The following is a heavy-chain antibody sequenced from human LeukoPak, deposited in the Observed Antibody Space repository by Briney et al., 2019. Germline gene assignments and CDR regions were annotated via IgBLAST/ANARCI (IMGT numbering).Heavy chain of an antibody. CDR2: ISYDGSNK. J-gene: IGHJ4*02. D-gene: IGHD6-6*01. V-gene: IGHV3-30*18. Sequence: GGSLRLSCAASGFTFSSYDMHWVRQAPGKGLEWVAVISYDGSNKYYADSVKGRFTISRDNSKNTLYLQMNSLRAEDTAVYYCAKLWDRSIAAPIDDWGQGTLVTVSS. CDR1: GFTFSSYD. CDR3: AKLWDRSIAAPIDD.